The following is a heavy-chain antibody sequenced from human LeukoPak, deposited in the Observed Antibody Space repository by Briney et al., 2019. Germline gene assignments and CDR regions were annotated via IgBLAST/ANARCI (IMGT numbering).Heavy chain of an antibody. V-gene: IGHV3-23*01. CDR3: AKESVSDYYGSGSSTPY. CDR1: GFTFSSYA. J-gene: IGHJ4*02. CDR2: ISASGGFT. Sequence: GGSLRLSCAGSGFTFSSYAMSWVRQAPGKGLEWVSTISASGGFTSYTDSVKGRFTISRDNSKNTLSLQMNSLRAEDTAVYFCAKESVSDYYGSGSSTPYWGQGTLVTVSS. D-gene: IGHD3-10*01.